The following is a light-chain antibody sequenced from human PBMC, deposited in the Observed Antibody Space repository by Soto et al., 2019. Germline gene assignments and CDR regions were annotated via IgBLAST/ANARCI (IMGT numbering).Light chain of an antibody. CDR2: EVS. Sequence: QSALTQPASVSASPGQSITISCTGTSSDIGGYIYVSWYQHHPGKAPRLMIYEVSSRPSGVPDRFSGSKSGNTASLTISGLQAEDEADYYCCSYAGSYTLGVFGGGTKLTVL. CDR3: CSYAGSYTLGV. CDR1: SSDIGGYIY. J-gene: IGLJ3*02. V-gene: IGLV2-14*01.